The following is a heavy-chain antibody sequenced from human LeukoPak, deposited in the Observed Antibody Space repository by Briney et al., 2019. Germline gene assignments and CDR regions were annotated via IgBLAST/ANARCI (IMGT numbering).Heavy chain of an antibody. D-gene: IGHD4-17*01. CDR2: VYGGDTT. Sequence: GGSLRLSCAASGSSGTTNYMSWVRQAPGKGLEFVSIVYGGDTTVYADSVKGRFTISRDTSKNTLFLQMSSLTVEDTAVYYCTTSVAQRAFDVWGQGTMVTVS. V-gene: IGHV3-66*01. CDR3: TTSVAQRAFDV. CDR1: GSSGTTNY. J-gene: IGHJ3*01.